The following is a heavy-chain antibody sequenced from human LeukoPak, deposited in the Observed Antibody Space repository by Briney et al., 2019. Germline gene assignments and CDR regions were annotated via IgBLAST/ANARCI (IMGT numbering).Heavy chain of an antibody. CDR1: GFTFDDYG. Sequence: GGSLRLSCAASGFTFDDYGMSWVHQAPGKGLEWVSGINWNGGSTGYADSVKGRFTISRDNAKNSLYLQMNSLRAEDTALYYCARGRITMLVVDAFDVWGQGTMVTVSS. V-gene: IGHV3-20*04. J-gene: IGHJ3*01. D-gene: IGHD3-22*01. CDR2: INWNGGST. CDR3: ARGRITMLVVDAFDV.